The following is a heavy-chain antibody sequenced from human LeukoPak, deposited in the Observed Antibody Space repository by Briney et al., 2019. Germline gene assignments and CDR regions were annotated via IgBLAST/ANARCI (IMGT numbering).Heavy chain of an antibody. CDR3: AKAGREVRGVIKLYYYGMDV. CDR1: GFTFSSYG. CDR2: IRYDGSNK. J-gene: IGHJ6*02. V-gene: IGHV3-30*02. Sequence: PGGSLRLSCAASGFTFSSYGMHWVRQAPGKGLEWVAFIRYDGSNKYYADSVEGRFTISRDNSKNTLYLQMNGLRAEDTAVYYCAKAGREVRGVIKLYYYGMDVWGQGTTVTVSS. D-gene: IGHD3-10*01.